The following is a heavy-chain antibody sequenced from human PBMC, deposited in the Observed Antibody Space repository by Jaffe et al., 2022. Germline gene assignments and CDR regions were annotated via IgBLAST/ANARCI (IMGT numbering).Heavy chain of an antibody. Sequence: EVQLLESGGGLVQPGGSLRLSCAASGFSFSTYVMSWVRQAPGKGLEWVSAITDGGGSTSYADSVKGRFSISRDNSKNTLYLQMSSLRADDTAIYYCAKSRVTGTFVVPWAVFDYWGQGTLVAVSS. D-gene: IGHD6-19*01. V-gene: IGHV3-23*01. CDR3: AKSRVTGTFVVPWAVFDY. CDR2: ITDGGGST. J-gene: IGHJ4*02. CDR1: GFSFSTYV.